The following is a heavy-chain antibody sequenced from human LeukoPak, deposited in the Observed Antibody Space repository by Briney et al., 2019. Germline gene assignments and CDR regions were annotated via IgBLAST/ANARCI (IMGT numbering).Heavy chain of an antibody. CDR1: GFTFSSYT. V-gene: IGHV3-21*01. CDR2: IRSSRGYI. CDR3: ARDLYYYDSSGYSHNWFDP. Sequence: GGSLRLSCAASGFTFSSYTTNWVRQAPGKGLEWVSSIRSSRGYIYYADSVKGRFTISRDNAKNSLFLLMNSLRAEDTAIYYCARDLYYYDSSGYSHNWFDPWGQGTLVTVSS. J-gene: IGHJ5*02. D-gene: IGHD3-22*01.